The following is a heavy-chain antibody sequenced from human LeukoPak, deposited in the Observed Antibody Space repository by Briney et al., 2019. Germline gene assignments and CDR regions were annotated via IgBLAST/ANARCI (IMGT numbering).Heavy chain of an antibody. D-gene: IGHD4-17*01. CDR2: IYPGDSDI. J-gene: IGHJ2*01. CDR1: GYSFTSYW. V-gene: IGHV5-51*01. CDR3: ARHVKVTTSPPDWYFDL. Sequence: GESLKISCEGSGYSFTSYWIGWVRQMPGKGLEWMGIIYPGDSDIRYSPSFQGQVTISADKSINTAYLQWSSLKASDTAMYYCARHVKVTTSPPDWYFDLWGRGTLVTVSS.